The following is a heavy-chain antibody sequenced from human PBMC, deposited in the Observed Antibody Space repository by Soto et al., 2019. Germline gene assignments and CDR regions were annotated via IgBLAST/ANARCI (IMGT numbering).Heavy chain of an antibody. CDR1: GFTFSSYS. J-gene: IGHJ4*02. D-gene: IGHD6-6*01. CDR2: ISSSSSYI. V-gene: IGHV3-21*01. Sequence: GGSLRLSCAASGFTFSSYSMNWVRQTPGKGLEWVSSISSSSSYIYYADSVKGRFTISRDNAKNSLYLQMNSLRAEDTAVYYCARVPHSSSRPPDYFDYWGQGTLVTVSS. CDR3: ARVPHSSSRPPDYFDY.